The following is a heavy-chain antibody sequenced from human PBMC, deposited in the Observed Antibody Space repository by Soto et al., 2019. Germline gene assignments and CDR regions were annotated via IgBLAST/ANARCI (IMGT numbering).Heavy chain of an antibody. CDR1: GFTFSSYA. J-gene: IGHJ4*02. Sequence: QVQLVESGGGVVQPGRSLRLSCAASGFTFSSYAMHWVRQAPGKGLEWVAVISYDGSNKYYADSVKGRFTISRDNSKNTLYLQMNSLRAEDTAVYYCARSGGAPEGDYFDYWGQGTLVTVSS. V-gene: IGHV3-30-3*01. D-gene: IGHD2-8*02. CDR2: ISYDGSNK. CDR3: ARSGGAPEGDYFDY.